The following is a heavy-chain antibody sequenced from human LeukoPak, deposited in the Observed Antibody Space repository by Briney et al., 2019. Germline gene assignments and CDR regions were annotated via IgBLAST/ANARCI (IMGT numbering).Heavy chain of an antibody. CDR1: GGSISSSSYY. J-gene: IGHJ4*02. CDR3: ARIRLGELSLLDY. D-gene: IGHD3-16*02. V-gene: IGHV4-39*01. CDR2: IYYSGST. Sequence: SETLSLTCTVSGGSISSSSYYWGWIRQPPGKGLEWIGSIYYSGSTYYNPSLKSRVTISVDTSKNQFSLELSSVTAADTAVYYCARIRLGELSLLDYWGQGTLVTVSS.